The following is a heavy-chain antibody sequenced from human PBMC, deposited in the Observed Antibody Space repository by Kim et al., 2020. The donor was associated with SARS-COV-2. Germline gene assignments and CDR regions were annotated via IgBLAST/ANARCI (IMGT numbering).Heavy chain of an antibody. CDR1: GGSFSGYY. CDR2: INHSGST. D-gene: IGHD3-22*01. V-gene: IGHV4-34*01. Sequence: SETLSLTCAVYGGSFSGYYWSWIRQPPGKGLEWIGEINHSGSTNYNPSLKSRVTISVDTSKNQFSLKLSSVTAADTAVYYCAREVDYYDSSGYSSLGYNWFDPWGQGTLVTVSS. CDR3: AREVDYYDSSGYSSLGYNWFDP. J-gene: IGHJ5*02.